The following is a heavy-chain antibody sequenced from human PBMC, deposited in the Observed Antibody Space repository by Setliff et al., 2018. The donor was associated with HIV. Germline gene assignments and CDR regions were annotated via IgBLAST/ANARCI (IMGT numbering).Heavy chain of an antibody. CDR2: VYQSGST. D-gene: IGHD5-12*01. V-gene: IGHV4-59*04. CDR1: NGSISGHY. CDR3: ATGQMATRY. Sequence: PSETLSFTCTVSNGSISGHYWTWIRQPPGKRLEWLGSVYQSGSTSYNPSLSSRLTLSVDTSKNQASLRLSSVTAADPAVYYCATGQMATRYWGQGTLVTVSS. J-gene: IGHJ4*02.